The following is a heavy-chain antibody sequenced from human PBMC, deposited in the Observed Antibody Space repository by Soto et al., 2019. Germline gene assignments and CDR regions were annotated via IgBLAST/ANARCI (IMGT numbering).Heavy chain of an antibody. D-gene: IGHD2-2*03. J-gene: IGHJ3*02. CDR2: FYYSGST. V-gene: IGHV4-59*01. CDR3: AKGGWMLFDI. Sequence: QVQLQESGPGLVKPSETLSLTCTVSGGSISSYYWSWIRQPPGKGLEWIGYFYYSGSTNYNPSLTSXVXIXXDTSKNQFSLKLSSVTAADTAVYYCAKGGWMLFDIWGQGTMVTVSS. CDR1: GGSISSYY.